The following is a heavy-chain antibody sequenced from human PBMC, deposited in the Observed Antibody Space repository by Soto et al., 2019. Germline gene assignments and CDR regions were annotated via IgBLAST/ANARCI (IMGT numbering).Heavy chain of an antibody. D-gene: IGHD3-9*01. CDR3: GRLEGLATISYYFDY. CDR2: VYYSGST. Sequence: QLQLQESGPGLMKPSETLSLTCTVSGGSVSSSSYYWGWGRQPPGKGLEWIGSVYYSGSTYYNPSLESRVTISVDKSKNQFSLKLMSLSAADTAVYYCGRLEGLATISYYFDYWGQGALVTVSS. CDR1: GGSVSSSSYY. V-gene: IGHV4-39*01. J-gene: IGHJ4*02.